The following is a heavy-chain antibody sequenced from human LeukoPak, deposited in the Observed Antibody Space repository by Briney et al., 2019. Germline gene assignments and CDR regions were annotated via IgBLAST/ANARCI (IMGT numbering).Heavy chain of an antibody. CDR2: ISSSSSYI. CDR3: ARDLEDYYGSGSYYTHPTNWFDP. V-gene: IGHV3-21*01. D-gene: IGHD3-10*01. CDR1: GFTFSSYS. J-gene: IGHJ5*02. Sequence: GGSLRLSCAASGFTFSSYSMNWVRQAPGKGLEWVSSISSSSSYIYYADSVKGRFTISRDNAKNSLYLQMNSLRAEDTAVYYCARDLEDYYGSGSYYTHPTNWFDPWGQGTLVTVSS.